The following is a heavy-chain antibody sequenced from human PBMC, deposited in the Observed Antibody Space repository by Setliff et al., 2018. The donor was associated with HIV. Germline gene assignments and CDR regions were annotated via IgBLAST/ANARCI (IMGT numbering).Heavy chain of an antibody. CDR3: ARSYYGSTTSYGMDV. D-gene: IGHD3-10*01. Sequence: GGSLRLSCAASGFTFSSYGMHWVRQAPGKGLEWVAFIRYDGSNKYYADSVKGRFTISRDNAKKSLYLQMDSLRAEDTAVYYCARSYYGSTTSYGMDVWGQGTTVTVSS. J-gene: IGHJ6*02. V-gene: IGHV3-30*02. CDR1: GFTFSSYG. CDR2: IRYDGSNK.